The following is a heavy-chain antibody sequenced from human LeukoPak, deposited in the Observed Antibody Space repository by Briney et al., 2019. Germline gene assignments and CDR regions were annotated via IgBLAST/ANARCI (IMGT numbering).Heavy chain of an antibody. J-gene: IGHJ4*02. CDR2: ISYDGSNK. Sequence: GRSLRLSCAASGFTFSSYAMHWVRQAPGNGLEWVAVISYDGSNKYYADSVKGRFTISRDNSKNTLYLQMNSLRAEDTAVYYCARDYCSGGSCYQDYWGQGTLVTVSS. V-gene: IGHV3-30-3*01. D-gene: IGHD2-15*01. CDR3: ARDYCSGGSCYQDY. CDR1: GFTFSSYA.